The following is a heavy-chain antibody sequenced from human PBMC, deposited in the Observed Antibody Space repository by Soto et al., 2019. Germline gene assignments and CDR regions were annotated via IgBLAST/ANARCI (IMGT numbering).Heavy chain of an antibody. V-gene: IGHV4-59*08. CDR3: ARLEGSGSYYHRHFDY. CDR2: IYYSGST. Sequence: SETLSLTCTVSGGSISSYYWSWIRQPPGKGLEWIGYIYYSGSTNYNPSLKSRVTISVDTSKNQFSLKVCSVTAADTAVYYCARLEGSGSYYHRHFDYWGQGTLVTVS. D-gene: IGHD3-10*01. J-gene: IGHJ4*02. CDR1: GGSISSYY.